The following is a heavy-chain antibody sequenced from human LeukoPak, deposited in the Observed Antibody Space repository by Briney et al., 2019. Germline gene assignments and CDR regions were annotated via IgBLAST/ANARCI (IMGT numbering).Heavy chain of an antibody. CDR2: IYYSGST. CDR3: ARDRAYYDFWSGYYGYYYYMDV. CDR1: AGSTSSYY. J-gene: IGHJ6*03. D-gene: IGHD3-3*01. Sequence: SETLSLTCTVAAGSTSSYYWSWIRQPPGKGLEWIGYIYYSGSTNYNPSLKSRVTISVDTSKNQFSLKLSSVTAADTAVYYCARDRAYYDFWSGYYGYYYYMDVWGKGTTVTVSS. V-gene: IGHV4-59*01.